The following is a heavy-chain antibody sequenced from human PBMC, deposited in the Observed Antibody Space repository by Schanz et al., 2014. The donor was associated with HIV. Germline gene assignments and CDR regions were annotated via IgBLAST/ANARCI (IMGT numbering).Heavy chain of an antibody. CDR1: GFTFSTYG. CDR3: ARGSGPYYYYYGMDV. J-gene: IGHJ6*02. CDR2: IWYDGSNK. Sequence: VQVLESGGDLVQPGGSLRLSCAASGFTFSTYGMHWVRQAPGKGLEWVAVIWYDGSNKYYADSVKGRFTISRDNSKNTLYLQMNSLRAEDTAVYYCARGSGPYYYYYGMDVWGQGTTVTVSS. V-gene: IGHV3-33*01. D-gene: IGHD3-10*01.